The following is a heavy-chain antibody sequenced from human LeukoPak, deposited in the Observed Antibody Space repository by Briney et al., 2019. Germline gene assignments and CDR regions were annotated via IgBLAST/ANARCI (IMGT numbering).Heavy chain of an antibody. J-gene: IGHJ4*02. V-gene: IGHV4-38-2*01. CDR1: GYSISSGYY. D-gene: IGHD4-17*01. CDR3: ATYDYGDYTY. CDR2: IYYSGST. Sequence: SETLSLTCAVSGYSISSGYYWGWIRQPPGKGLEWIGSIYYSGSTYYNPSLKSRVTISVDTSKNQFSLKLSSVTAADTAVYYCATYDYGDYTYWGQGTLVTVSS.